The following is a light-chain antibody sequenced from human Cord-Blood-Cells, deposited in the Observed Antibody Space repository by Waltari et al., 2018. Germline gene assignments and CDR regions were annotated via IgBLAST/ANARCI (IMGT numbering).Light chain of an antibody. V-gene: IGLV2-23*01. J-gene: IGLJ3*02. Sequence: QSALTQPASVSGSPGQSITISCTGTSSDVGGYNFVSWYQQHPGKAPKLMIYEGSKRPSGLPTRFSDSKSGTTSCLTTSRIQAEDEADDYCCSYGGSSTFGVFGGGTKLTVL. CDR2: EGS. CDR1: SSDVGGYNF. CDR3: CSYGGSSTFGV.